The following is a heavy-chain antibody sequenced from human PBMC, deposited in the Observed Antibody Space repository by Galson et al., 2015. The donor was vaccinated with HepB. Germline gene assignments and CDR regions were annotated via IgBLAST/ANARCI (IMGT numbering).Heavy chain of an antibody. Sequence: SLRLSCAASTFIFSTYSMNWVRQTPGKGLEWVSSISSGTTTYYADSVKGRFTISRDNFKNTLFLQIDSLTSEDTAVYYCAIMSAGTYADYWGQGTLVTVSS. CDR2: ISSGTTT. CDR1: TFIFSTYS. V-gene: IGHV3-66*02. D-gene: IGHD1-26*01. CDR3: AIMSAGTYADY. J-gene: IGHJ4*02.